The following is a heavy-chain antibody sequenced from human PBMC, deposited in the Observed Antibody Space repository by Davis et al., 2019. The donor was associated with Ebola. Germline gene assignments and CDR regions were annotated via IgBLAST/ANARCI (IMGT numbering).Heavy chain of an antibody. CDR2: IDSDGSNR. V-gene: IGHV3-74*01. J-gene: IGHJ6*02. CDR1: GFTLSNYW. CDR3: VRDPGVLRFLEWSAYYNMDI. Sequence: HTGGSLRLSCAASGFTLSNYWMYWVRQVPGKGLMWVSRIDSDGSNRKYADSVKGRFTISRDNAKNTLYLQMNSLTDDDTAVYYCVRDPGVLRFLEWSAYYNMDIWGQGTTVTVSS. D-gene: IGHD3-3*01.